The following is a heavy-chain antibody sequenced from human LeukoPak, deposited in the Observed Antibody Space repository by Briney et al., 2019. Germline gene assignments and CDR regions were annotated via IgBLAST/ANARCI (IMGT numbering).Heavy chain of an antibody. J-gene: IGHJ5*02. CDR2: ISGYNGET. V-gene: IGHV1-18*01. CDR3: ARDYEIAVRYDCFDP. CDR1: GYTFSNFG. Sequence: GASVKVSCKAAGYTFSNFGISWVRQAPGQGLEWMGWISGYNGETNYAQKFQGRVTMTTDTSANTAYMEVRSLRSDDTAVYYSARDYEIAVRYDCFDPWGQGTLVIVSS. D-gene: IGHD6-6*01.